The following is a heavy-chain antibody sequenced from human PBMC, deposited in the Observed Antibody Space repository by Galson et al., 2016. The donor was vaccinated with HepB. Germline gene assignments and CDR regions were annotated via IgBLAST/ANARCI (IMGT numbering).Heavy chain of an antibody. CDR1: GFTFSTYN. Sequence: SLRLSCAASGFTFSTYNMNWVRQAPGKGLEWVSYIGSGRDTKYYADSVKGRVTISRDNAKNSLYLQMSSLRVEDTAVYYCARDYYRSGSNPFDFWGQGTLVTVSS. D-gene: IGHD3-10*01. CDR3: ARDYYRSGSNPFDF. CDR2: IGSGRDTK. V-gene: IGHV3-48*01. J-gene: IGHJ4*02.